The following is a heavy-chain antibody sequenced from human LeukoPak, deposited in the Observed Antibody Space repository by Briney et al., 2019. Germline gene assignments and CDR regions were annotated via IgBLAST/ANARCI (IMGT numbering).Heavy chain of an antibody. D-gene: IGHD6-13*01. CDR3: AKKGGSWNYFDS. V-gene: IGHV3-30*02. J-gene: IGHJ4*02. CDR1: GFTFSIYG. CDR2: LAYDASLV. Sequence: GGSLRLSCAASGFTFSIYGMHWVRQAPGKGLEWVAYLAYDASLVDYTNSVKGRFTISRDNSKNTLFLQMNSLRPEDTAVYYCAKKGGSWNYFDSWGQGTLVTVSS.